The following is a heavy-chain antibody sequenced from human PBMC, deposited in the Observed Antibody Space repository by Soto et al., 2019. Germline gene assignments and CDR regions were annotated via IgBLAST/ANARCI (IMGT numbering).Heavy chain of an antibody. CDR2: ISGSTGTT. CDR1: GFTFNHYA. CDR3: AKVIVLGASTLEY. J-gene: IGHJ4*02. V-gene: IGHV3-23*01. D-gene: IGHD6-6*01. Sequence: PGGSLRLSCAASGFTFNHYAMAWVRQTPGKGLEWVSVISGSTGTTYYADSVKDRFTISRDNSKNTVYLQMNSLRVEDSALYSCAKVIVLGASTLEYWGPGTRVTVSS.